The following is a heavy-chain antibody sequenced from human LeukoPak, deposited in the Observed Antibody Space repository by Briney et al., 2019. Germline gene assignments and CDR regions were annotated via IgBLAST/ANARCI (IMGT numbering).Heavy chain of an antibody. CDR2: ISSSGSNT. CDR1: GFTFSDYY. V-gene: IGHV3-11*04. J-gene: IGHJ4*02. D-gene: IGHD3-22*01. CDR3: AKDGEYYYNSGGYFDY. Sequence: GGSLRLSCAASGFTFSDYYMSWIRQAPGKGLEWVSYISSSGSNTNYADSVKGRFTVSRDNAKNSLYLQMNSLRAEDTAVYYCAKDGEYYYNSGGYFDYWGQGTLVTVSS.